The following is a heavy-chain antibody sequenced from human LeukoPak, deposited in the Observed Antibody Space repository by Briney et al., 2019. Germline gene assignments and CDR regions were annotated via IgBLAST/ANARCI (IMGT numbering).Heavy chain of an antibody. CDR3: ARDRAGRYYSDY. D-gene: IGHD1-26*01. J-gene: IGHJ4*02. V-gene: IGHV4-4*07. Sequence: SETLSLTCTVSGGSISSYYWSWIRQPAGRGREWIGRIYTSGGTNYNPSLKSRVTMSVDTSKNQFSLKLSSVTAADTAVYYCARDRAGRYYSDYWGQGTLVTVSS. CDR1: GGSISSYY. CDR2: IYTSGGT.